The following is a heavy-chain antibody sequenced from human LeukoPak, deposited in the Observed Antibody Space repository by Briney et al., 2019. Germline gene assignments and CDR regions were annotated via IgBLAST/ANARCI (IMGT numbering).Heavy chain of an antibody. CDR1: GGSISSGGYY. J-gene: IGHJ3*02. D-gene: IGHD2-2*01. V-gene: IGHV4-61*02. CDR3: ARDLGYCSSTSCYDDAFDI. CDR2: IYSTGST. Sequence: SETLSLTCTVSGGSISSGGYYWSWIRQPAGKGLEYLGRIYSTGSTNYNPSLRSRVTISVDTSKNHFSLKLSSVTAADTAVYYCARDLGYCSSTSCYDDAFDIWGQGTMVTVSS.